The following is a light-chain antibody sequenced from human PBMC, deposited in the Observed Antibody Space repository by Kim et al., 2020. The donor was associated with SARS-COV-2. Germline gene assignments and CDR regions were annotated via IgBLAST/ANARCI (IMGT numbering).Light chain of an antibody. Sequence: AIRMTQSPSSFSASTGDRVTITCRASQGISSYLAWYQQKPGKAPKLLIYAASTLQSGVPSRFSGSGSGTDFTLTISCLQSEDFATYYCQQYYSYPPNLGPGTKVDIK. CDR3: QQYYSYPPN. J-gene: IGKJ3*01. CDR2: AAS. CDR1: QGISSY. V-gene: IGKV1-8*01.